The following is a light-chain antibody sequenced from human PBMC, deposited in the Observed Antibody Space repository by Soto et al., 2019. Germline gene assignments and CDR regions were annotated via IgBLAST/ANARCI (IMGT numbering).Light chain of an antibody. J-gene: IGLJ2*01. V-gene: IGLV2-14*03. CDR3: SAYTGTV. Sequence: QSALTQPASVSGSPGQSITISCTGSSSDVGGYSYVSWYQQHPGKAPKLMIDDVSTRPSGVSDRFSGSKSGNTASLTISGLQAEDEADYYCSAYTGTVFGGGTKVTVL. CDR1: SSDVGGYSY. CDR2: DVS.